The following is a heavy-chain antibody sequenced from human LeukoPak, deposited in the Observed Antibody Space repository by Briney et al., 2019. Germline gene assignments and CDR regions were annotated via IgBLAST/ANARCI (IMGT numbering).Heavy chain of an antibody. Sequence: GASVKVSCKASGYTLTSYDINWVRQASGQGLEWMGWINPNSSNTGYAQKFQGRVTMTMDTSTSTAYMELGSLRSEDTARYYCARGSGRYSRGTWAFDIWGQGTMVTVSS. D-gene: IGHD3-10*01. V-gene: IGHV1-8*01. J-gene: IGHJ3*02. CDR2: INPNSSNT. CDR3: ARGSGRYSRGTWAFDI. CDR1: GYTLTSYD.